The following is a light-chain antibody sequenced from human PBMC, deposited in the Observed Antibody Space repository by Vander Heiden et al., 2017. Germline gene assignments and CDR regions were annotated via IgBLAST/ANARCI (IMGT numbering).Light chain of an antibody. CDR3: LQDYNYPWT. CDR2: AAS. CDR1: QGIRND. Sequence: AIQMTPSPSSLSASVGDRVTITCRASQGIRNDVGWYQQKPGKAPKLLIYAASSLQSGVPSRSSGSGSGTDFTLTISSLQPEDFATYYCLQDYNYPWTFGQGTKMEIK. V-gene: IGKV1-6*01. J-gene: IGKJ1*01.